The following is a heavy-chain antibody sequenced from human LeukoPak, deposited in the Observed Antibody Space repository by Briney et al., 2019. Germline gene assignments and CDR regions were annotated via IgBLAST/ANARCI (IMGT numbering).Heavy chain of an antibody. CDR3: TRGKDVVVPAAIEYYFDY. V-gene: IGHV3-49*04. J-gene: IGHJ4*02. D-gene: IGHD2-2*02. Sequence: GGSLRLSCTASGFTFGDYAMSWVRQAPGKGLEWVGFIRSKAYCGTTEDAASVKGRFTISTDDSKSIAYLQMNSLKTEDTAVYYCTRGKDVVVPAAIEYYFDYWGQGTLVTVSS. CDR2: IRSKAYCGTT. CDR1: GFTFGDYA.